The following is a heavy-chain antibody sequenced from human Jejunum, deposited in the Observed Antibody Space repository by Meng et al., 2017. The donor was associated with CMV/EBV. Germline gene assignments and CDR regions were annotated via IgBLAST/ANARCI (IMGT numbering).Heavy chain of an antibody. J-gene: IGHJ4*02. CDR3: ARDGDGTVDNDY. Sequence: EVQLVESGGGLVQPGGSLRRSCAASGFTLSKYWMQWVRQPPGKGLEWVSFINLDGSTTNYADSVKGRFTISRDNAKNTLYLQMTSLRAEDTAVYYCARDGDGTVDNDYWGQGTLVTVAS. CDR1: GFTLSKYW. CDR2: INLDGSTT. D-gene: IGHD5-24*01. V-gene: IGHV3-74*01.